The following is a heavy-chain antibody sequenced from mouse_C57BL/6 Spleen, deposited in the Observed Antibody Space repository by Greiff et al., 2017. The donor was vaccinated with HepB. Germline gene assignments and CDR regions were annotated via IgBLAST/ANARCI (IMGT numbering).Heavy chain of an antibody. J-gene: IGHJ4*01. CDR3: AGGYGSSVDY. CDR2: IDPSDSYT. D-gene: IGHD1-1*01. V-gene: IGHV1-59*01. CDR1: GYTFTSYW. Sequence: VQLQQPGAELVRPGTSVKLSCKASGYTFTSYWMHWVKQRPGQGLEWIGVIDPSDSYTNYNQKFKGKATLTVDTSSSTAYMQLSSLTSEDSAVYYCAGGYGSSVDYWGQGTSVTVSS.